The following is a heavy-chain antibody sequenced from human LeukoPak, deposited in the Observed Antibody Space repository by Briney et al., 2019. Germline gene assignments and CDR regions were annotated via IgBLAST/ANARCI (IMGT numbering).Heavy chain of an antibody. V-gene: IGHV3-21*01. J-gene: IGHJ5*02. D-gene: IGHD4-11*01. CDR3: APDYSNYVRWFDP. Sequence: PGGSLRLSCAASGFTFSSYSMNWVRQAPGKGLEWVSSISSSSSYIYYADSVKGRFTISRDNAKNSLYLQMNSLRAEDTVVYYCAPDYSNYVRWFDPWGQGTLVTVSS. CDR1: GFTFSSYS. CDR2: ISSSSSYI.